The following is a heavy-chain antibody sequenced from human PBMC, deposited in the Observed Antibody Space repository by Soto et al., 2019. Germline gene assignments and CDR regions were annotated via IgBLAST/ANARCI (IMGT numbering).Heavy chain of an antibody. CDR1: GGSISSSNW. V-gene: IGHV4-4*02. J-gene: IGHJ4*02. CDR2: IFHTGIT. CDR3: ARTDYYDSSAYFDY. Sequence: QVQLQESGPGLVKPSGTLSLTCAVSGGSISSSNWWSWVRQPPGKGLEWIGEIFHTGITSYNPSHKSGVTISVDKSKNLFSLNLSSVTAADTAVYYCARTDYYDSSAYFDYWGRGTLVTVSS. D-gene: IGHD3-22*01.